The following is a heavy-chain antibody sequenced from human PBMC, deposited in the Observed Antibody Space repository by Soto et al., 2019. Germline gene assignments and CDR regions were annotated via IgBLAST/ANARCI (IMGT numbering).Heavy chain of an antibody. J-gene: IGHJ4*02. V-gene: IGHV1-2*02. CDR1: GYTFTGYY. CDR2: INPNSGGT. CDR3: ARLRVVGKQHYYFDY. Sequence: ASVKVSCKASGYTFTGYYMHWVRQAPGQGLEWMGWINPNSGGTNYAQKFQGRVTMTRDTSISTAYMELSRLRSDDTAVYYCARLRVVGKQHYYFDYWGQGTLVTVSS. D-gene: IGHD6-13*01.